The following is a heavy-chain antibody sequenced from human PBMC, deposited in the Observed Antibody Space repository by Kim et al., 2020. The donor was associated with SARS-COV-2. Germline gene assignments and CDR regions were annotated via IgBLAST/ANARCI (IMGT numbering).Heavy chain of an antibody. CDR1: GFTFGRYE. Sequence: GGSLRLSCAASGFTFGRYEMNWVRQAPGKGLEWVSYITSSGTTIYYADSVRGRFTISRDNVKNSLYLQMNSLRAEDTAVYYCARSTNAYNRYYGMDVWGQGTTVTVSS. CDR3: ARSTNAYNRYYGMDV. J-gene: IGHJ6*02. V-gene: IGHV3-48*03. CDR2: ITSSGTTI. D-gene: IGHD1-1*01.